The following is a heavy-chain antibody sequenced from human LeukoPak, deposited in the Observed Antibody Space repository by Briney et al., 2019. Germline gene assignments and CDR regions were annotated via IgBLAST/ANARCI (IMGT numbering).Heavy chain of an antibody. J-gene: IGHJ1*01. CDR2: IKSKTDGGTT. CDR3: TPPALGYCSRISCDVSLVSSIGNT. V-gene: IGHV3-15*01. D-gene: IGHD2-2*01. Sequence: GGSLRLSCAASGFTVSTNYMSWVRQAPGKGLEWVGCIKSKTDGGTTDYAAPVKGRFTISRDDSKNTLYLQMNSLKTEDTAVYYCTPPALGYCSRISCDVSLVSSIGNTWARGTVVAVSS. CDR1: GFTVSTNY.